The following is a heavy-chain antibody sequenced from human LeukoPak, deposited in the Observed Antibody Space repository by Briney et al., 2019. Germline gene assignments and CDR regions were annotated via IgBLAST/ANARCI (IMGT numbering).Heavy chain of an antibody. D-gene: IGHD3-22*01. CDR2: IYTSGST. J-gene: IGHJ4*02. CDR1: GDSISSGSYY. V-gene: IGHV4-61*02. CDR3: TTTYYYDSSGYSSFDY. Sequence: SETLSLTCTVSGDSISSGSYYWSWIRQPAGKGLEWIGRIYTSGSTNYNPSLKSRVTISVDTSKNQFSLKLSSVTAADTAVYYCTTTYYYDSSGYSSFDYWGQGTLVTVSS.